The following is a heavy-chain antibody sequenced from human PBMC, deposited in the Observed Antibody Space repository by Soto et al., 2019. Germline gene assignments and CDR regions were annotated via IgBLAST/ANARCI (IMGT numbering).Heavy chain of an antibody. D-gene: IGHD1-26*01. CDR2: FDPEDGET. CDR3: AAGGARWLHSPFDY. V-gene: IGHV1-24*01. CDR1: GHTLTELS. J-gene: IGHJ4*02. Sequence: QVQLVQSGAEVKKPGSSVKVSCKVSGHTLTELSMHLVRLAPGKGREWMGGFDPEDGETISAQKFQGRVTMTEDKSTDSTYFERSSLRSEDTAVYYCAAGGARWLHSPFDYWGQGTLVTISS.